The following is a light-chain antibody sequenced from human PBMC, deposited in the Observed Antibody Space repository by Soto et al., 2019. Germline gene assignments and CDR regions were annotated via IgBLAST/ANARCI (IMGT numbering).Light chain of an antibody. Sequence: IQLTQSPSSLSASVGDRVTVSCRSSQNIENYLSWYVQRPGKAPELRVYSTSKLKSGVPSRFRGSGSGTDFSLTISSLQSEDFGTYYCQQSSNIPWTFGQGTKVEIK. J-gene: IGKJ1*01. CDR1: QNIENY. V-gene: IGKV1-39*01. CDR3: QQSSNIPWT. CDR2: STS.